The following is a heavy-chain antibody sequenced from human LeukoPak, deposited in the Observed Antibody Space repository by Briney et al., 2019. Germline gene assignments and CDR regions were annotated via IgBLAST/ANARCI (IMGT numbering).Heavy chain of an antibody. Sequence: PPETLSLTCTVSGYSISSGYYWGWIRQPPGKGLEWIGSIYHSGSTYCNPSLKSRVTISVDTSKNQFSLKLSSVTAADTAVYYCARVVTGTTSNWFDPWGQGTLVTVSS. D-gene: IGHD1-7*01. CDR2: IYHSGST. CDR1: GYSISSGYY. J-gene: IGHJ5*02. CDR3: ARVVTGTTSNWFDP. V-gene: IGHV4-38-2*02.